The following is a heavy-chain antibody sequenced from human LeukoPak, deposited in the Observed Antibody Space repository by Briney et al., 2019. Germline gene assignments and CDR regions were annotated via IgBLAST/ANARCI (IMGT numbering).Heavy chain of an antibody. V-gene: IGHV3-15*01. Sequence: GGSLGLSCAASGFTVTNAWMSWVRQAPGKGLEWVGRVKDKTDGGTTDYAAPVKGRFTISRDDSKNTLFLQMNSLETEDTAVYYCTTVRGSGNFGPDVWGQGTTVTVSS. D-gene: IGHD3-16*01. CDR3: TTVRGSGNFGPDV. CDR1: GFTVTNAW. J-gene: IGHJ6*02. CDR2: VKDKTDGGTT.